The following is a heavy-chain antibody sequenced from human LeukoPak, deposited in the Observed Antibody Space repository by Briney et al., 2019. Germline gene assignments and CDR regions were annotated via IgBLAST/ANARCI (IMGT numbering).Heavy chain of an antibody. CDR2: IIPILGIA. Sequence: GASVKVPCKASGGTFSSYAISWVRQAPGQGLEWMGRIIPILGIANYAQKFQGRVTITADKSTSTAYMELSSLRSEDTAVYYCASGDEIVVALPKPGDAFDIWGQGTMVTVSS. V-gene: IGHV1-69*04. D-gene: IGHD3-22*01. J-gene: IGHJ3*02. CDR1: GGTFSSYA. CDR3: ASGDEIVVALPKPGDAFDI.